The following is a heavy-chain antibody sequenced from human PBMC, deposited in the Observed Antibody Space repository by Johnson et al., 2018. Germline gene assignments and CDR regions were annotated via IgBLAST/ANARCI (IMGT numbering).Heavy chain of an antibody. V-gene: IGHV3-30-3*01. CDR3: TRETRQWLVLGGAFDI. Sequence: QVQLVESGGGVVQXGRSXRLXCAASGFTFSSYAMHWVRQAPGKGLEWVAVISYDGSNKYYADSVKGRFTISRDNSKNTLYLQMNSLRTEDTAVYYCTRETRQWLVLGGAFDIWGQGTMVTVSS. CDR1: GFTFSSYA. J-gene: IGHJ3*02. D-gene: IGHD6-19*01. CDR2: ISYDGSNK.